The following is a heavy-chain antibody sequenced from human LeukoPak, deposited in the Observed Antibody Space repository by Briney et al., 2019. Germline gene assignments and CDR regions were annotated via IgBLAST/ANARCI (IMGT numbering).Heavy chain of an antibody. CDR3: VRDFPCSGGSCPLFDS. CDR1: GFTFSSYA. J-gene: IGHJ4*02. D-gene: IGHD2-15*01. Sequence: PGGSLRLSCAASGFTFSSYAMSWVRQAPGKGLGWVSAISGSGSSTYYADSVKGRFTISRDNSENTLYLQMSSLRAEDTAIYYCVRDFPCSGGSCPLFDSWGQGTLVSVSS. CDR2: ISGSGSST. V-gene: IGHV3-23*01.